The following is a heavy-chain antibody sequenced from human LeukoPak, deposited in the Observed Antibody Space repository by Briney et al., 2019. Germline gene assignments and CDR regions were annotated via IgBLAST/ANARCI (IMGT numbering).Heavy chain of an antibody. V-gene: IGHV3-53*01. Sequence: GGSLRLSCAASGFTVSNKYMTWVRQAPGKGLEWVSVIYSGAGTDYADSVKGRFTISRDNAKNSLYLQMNSLRAEDTAVYYCARDACEYSSSCPFDYWGQGTLVTVSS. CDR1: GFTVSNKY. CDR3: ARDACEYSSSCPFDY. J-gene: IGHJ4*02. D-gene: IGHD6-13*01. CDR2: IYSGAGT.